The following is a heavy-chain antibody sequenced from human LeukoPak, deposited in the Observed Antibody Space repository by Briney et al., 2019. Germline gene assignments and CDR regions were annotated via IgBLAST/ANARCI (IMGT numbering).Heavy chain of an antibody. D-gene: IGHD6-19*01. Sequence: PSQTLSLTCTVSGGSISSGSYYWSWIRQPAGKGLEWTGRIYTSGSTNYNPSLKSRVTISVDTSKNQFSLKLSSVTAADTAVYYCARWVAVAGRAVGAFDIWGQGTMVTVSS. CDR2: IYTSGST. CDR1: GGSISSGSYY. CDR3: ARWVAVAGRAVGAFDI. J-gene: IGHJ3*02. V-gene: IGHV4-61*02.